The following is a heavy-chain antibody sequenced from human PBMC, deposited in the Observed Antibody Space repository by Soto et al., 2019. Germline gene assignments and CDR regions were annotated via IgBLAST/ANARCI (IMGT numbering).Heavy chain of an antibody. CDR3: ARGYQLGGDAFDI. J-gene: IGHJ3*02. D-gene: IGHD7-27*01. Sequence: QVQLVQSGAEVKKPGSSVKVSCKASGGTFSSYTISWVRQAPGQGLEWMGRIIPILGIANYAQKFQGRVTLTADKSTSTAYMELSSLRSEDTAVYYCARGYQLGGDAFDIWGQGTMVTVSS. V-gene: IGHV1-69*02. CDR1: GGTFSSYT. CDR2: IIPILGIA.